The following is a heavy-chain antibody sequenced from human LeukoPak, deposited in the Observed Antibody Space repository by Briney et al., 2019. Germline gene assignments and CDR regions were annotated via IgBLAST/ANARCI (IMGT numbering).Heavy chain of an antibody. V-gene: IGHV3-23*01. CDR2: ISGSGSST. CDR1: GFTFSSYS. Sequence: GGSLRLSCAASGFTFSSYSMNWVRQAPGRGLEWVSSISGSGSSTYYADSVKGRFTISRDNSKNTLYLQMDSLRIEDTAEYYCAKGNSARSGSYYGDYWGQGTLVTVSS. J-gene: IGHJ4*02. D-gene: IGHD1-26*01. CDR3: AKGNSARSGSYYGDY.